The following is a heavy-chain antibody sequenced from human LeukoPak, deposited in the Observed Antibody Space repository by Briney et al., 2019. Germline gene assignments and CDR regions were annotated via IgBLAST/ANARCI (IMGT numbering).Heavy chain of an antibody. CDR1: GFTFSSYS. V-gene: IGHV3-48*04. Sequence: PGGSLRLSCAASGFTFSSYSMNWVRQAPGKGLEWVSYISSSSSTIYYADSVKGRSTISRDNAQNSLYLQMNSLRAEDTAVYYCARGYSSGRSAVDYWGQGTLVTVSS. CDR2: ISSSSSTI. CDR3: ARGYSSGRSAVDY. J-gene: IGHJ4*02. D-gene: IGHD6-19*01.